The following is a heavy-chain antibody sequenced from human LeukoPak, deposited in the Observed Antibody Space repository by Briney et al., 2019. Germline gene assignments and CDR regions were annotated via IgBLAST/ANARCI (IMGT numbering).Heavy chain of an antibody. J-gene: IGHJ3*02. CDR2: ISYDGSNK. Sequence: GRSLRLSCAASGFTFSSYEMNWVRQAPGKGLEWVAVISYDGSNKYYADSVKGRFTISRDNSKNTLYLQMNSLRAEDTAVYYCAKSRVGQWLATISGDAFDIWGQGTMVTVSS. CDR1: GFTFSSYE. V-gene: IGHV3-30*18. CDR3: AKSRVGQWLATISGDAFDI. D-gene: IGHD6-19*01.